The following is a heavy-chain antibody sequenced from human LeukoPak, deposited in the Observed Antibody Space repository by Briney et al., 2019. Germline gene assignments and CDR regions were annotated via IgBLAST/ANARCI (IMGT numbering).Heavy chain of an antibody. CDR3: ARDPPSRGTRYFDY. CDR1: GFTFSTYA. V-gene: IGHV3-30*04. Sequence: GSLRLSCAASGFTFSTYAMHWVRQAPGKGLEWVAVIPYDGSNKYYADSVKGRFTISRDNAKNSLYLQMDSLRVEDTAVYYCARDPPSRGTRYFDYWGQGTLVTVSS. D-gene: IGHD3-16*01. CDR2: IPYDGSNK. J-gene: IGHJ4*02.